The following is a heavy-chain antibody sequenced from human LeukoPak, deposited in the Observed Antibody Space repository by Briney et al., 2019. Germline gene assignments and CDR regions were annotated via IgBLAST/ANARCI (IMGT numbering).Heavy chain of an antibody. CDR1: GGTFSSYA. J-gene: IGHJ4*02. Sequence: ASVKVSCKASGGTFSSYAISWVRQAPGQGLEWMGGIIPIFGTADYAQKFQGRVTITADESTSTAYMELSSLRSEDTAVYYCARSGGYYYDSSGYCYLDYWGQGTLVTVSS. CDR3: ARSGGYYYDSSGYCYLDY. V-gene: IGHV1-69*13. CDR2: IIPIFGTA. D-gene: IGHD3-22*01.